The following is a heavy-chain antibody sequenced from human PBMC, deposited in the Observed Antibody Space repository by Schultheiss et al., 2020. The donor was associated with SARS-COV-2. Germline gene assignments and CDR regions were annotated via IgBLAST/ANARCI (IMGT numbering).Heavy chain of an antibody. D-gene: IGHD3-10*01. V-gene: IGHV3-33*01. CDR3: ARGPTKYYYGSGSPSAFDI. CDR2: IWYDGSNK. Sequence: GGSLRLSCAASGFTFSSYGMHWVRQAPGKGLEWVAVIWYDGSNKYYADSVKGRFTISRDNAKNSLYLQMNSLRAEDTAVYYCARGPTKYYYGSGSPSAFDIWGQGTMVTVSS. J-gene: IGHJ3*02. CDR1: GFTFSSYG.